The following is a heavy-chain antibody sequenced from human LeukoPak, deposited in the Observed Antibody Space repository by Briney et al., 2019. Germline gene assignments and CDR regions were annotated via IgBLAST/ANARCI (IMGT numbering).Heavy chain of an antibody. Sequence: PGGSLRLSCAASGLTFSSYWMSWVRQAPGKGLEWVANIKQDGSEKHYEDSVTGRFTISRDNTKNSLYLQMNSLRADDTAVYYCARDLAGPPQEAFDIWGQGTMVTVSS. CDR2: IKQDGSEK. J-gene: IGHJ3*02. V-gene: IGHV3-7*01. CDR1: GLTFSSYW. CDR3: ARDLAGPPQEAFDI.